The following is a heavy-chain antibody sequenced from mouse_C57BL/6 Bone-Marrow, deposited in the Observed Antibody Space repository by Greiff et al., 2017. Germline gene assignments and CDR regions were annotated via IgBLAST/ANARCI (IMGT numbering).Heavy chain of an antibody. Sequence: DVQLQESEGGLVQPGSSMKLSCTASGFTFSDYYMAWVRQVPEKGLEWVANINYDGSSTYYLESLKSRFIISRDNAKNILYLQMSSLKSEDTAKYYWEREDGFYDGYYDYWGQGNTLTVSS. J-gene: IGHJ2*01. CDR3: EREDGFYDGYYDY. CDR1: GFTFSDYY. D-gene: IGHD2-3*01. V-gene: IGHV5-16*01. CDR2: INYDGSST.